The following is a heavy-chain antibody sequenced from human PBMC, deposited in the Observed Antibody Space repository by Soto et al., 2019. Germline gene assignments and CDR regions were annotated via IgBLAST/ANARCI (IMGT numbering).Heavy chain of an antibody. D-gene: IGHD2-15*01. J-gene: IGHJ4*02. V-gene: IGHV1-3*01. CDR1: GYTFTSYA. CDR2: INAGNFNT. Sequence: ASVKVSCKASGYTFTSYAMHLVRQAPVQILELIVWINAGNFNTKYSQKFQGRFTITMYTSAITAYIELISLRSEDTDVYYCARDILFDYWGQGTLVTVS. CDR3: ARDILFDY.